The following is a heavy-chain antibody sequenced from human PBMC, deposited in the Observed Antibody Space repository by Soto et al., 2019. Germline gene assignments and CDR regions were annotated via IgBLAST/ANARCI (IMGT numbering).Heavy chain of an antibody. J-gene: IGHJ4*02. CDR3: ARGTNNFWSGYRTLDFDY. CDR2: IYYSGST. Sequence: SETLSLTCTVSGGSVSSGSCCWSWIRQPPGKGLEWIGYIYYSGSTNYNPSLKSRVTISVDTSKNQFSLKLSSVTAADTAVYYCARGTNNFWSGYRTLDFDYWGQGTLVTVSS. CDR1: GGSVSSGSCC. V-gene: IGHV4-61*01. D-gene: IGHD3-3*01.